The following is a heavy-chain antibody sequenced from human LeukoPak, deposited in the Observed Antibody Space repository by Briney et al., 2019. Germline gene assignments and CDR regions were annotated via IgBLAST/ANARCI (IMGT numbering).Heavy chain of an antibody. CDR3: AKTEEGPQTQQTYYYDYYGMDV. V-gene: IGHV3-30*18. J-gene: IGHJ6*04. CDR2: ISYDGSNK. Sequence: GRSLRLSCAASGFTFSSCGMHWVRQAPGKGLEWVAVISYDGSNKYYADSVKGRFTISRDNSKNTLYLQMNSLRAEDTAVYYCAKTEEGPQTQQTYYYDYYGMDVWGKGTTVTVSS. CDR1: GFTFSSCG. D-gene: IGHD1/OR15-1a*01.